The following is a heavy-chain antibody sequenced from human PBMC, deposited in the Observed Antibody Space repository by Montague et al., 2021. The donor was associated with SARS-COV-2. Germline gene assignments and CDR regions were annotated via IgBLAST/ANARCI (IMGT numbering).Heavy chain of an antibody. Sequence: SETLSLTCTVTGGPISGSSDYWGWIRQSPGKGLDWIASVDYSGNTYYSPSLKSRLTISVDTSKNQFSLKLNSATAADTALYYCAKREYSYGWGDWGQGTLVTVSS. CDR2: VDYSGNT. V-gene: IGHV4-39*01. CDR1: GGPISGSSDY. J-gene: IGHJ4*02. D-gene: IGHD5-18*01. CDR3: AKREYSYGWGD.